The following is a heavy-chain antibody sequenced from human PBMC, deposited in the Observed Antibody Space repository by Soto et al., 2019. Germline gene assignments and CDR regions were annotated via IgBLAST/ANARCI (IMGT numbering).Heavy chain of an antibody. CDR3: AADSVVRDNFDY. Sequence: GKVSCKSSGFTFTTSAVQWVRQARGQRLEWIGWIVVDSGNTNYAQKFQERVTITRDMSTSTVYMELSSLRSEDTSVYYCAADSVVRDNFDYWGQGTLVTVSS. CDR1: GFTFTTSA. V-gene: IGHV1-58*01. CDR2: IVVDSGNT. D-gene: IGHD3-22*01. J-gene: IGHJ4*02.